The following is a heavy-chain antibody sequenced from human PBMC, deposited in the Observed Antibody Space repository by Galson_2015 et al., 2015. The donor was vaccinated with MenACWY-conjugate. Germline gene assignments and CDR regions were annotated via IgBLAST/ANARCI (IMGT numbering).Heavy chain of an antibody. CDR1: GFTFDNYA. V-gene: IGHV3-23*01. CDR3: AKNKRGSGGSCYSEGCHGMDV. D-gene: IGHD2-15*01. J-gene: IGHJ6*02. CDR2: ISGSGGST. Sequence: SLRLSCAASGFTFDNYAMSWVRQAPGKGLEWVSTISGSGGSTFHADSVKGRFTISRDNYKNTLYLEMNSLRAEDTAVYYCAKNKRGSGGSCYSEGCHGMDVWGQGTTVTVSS.